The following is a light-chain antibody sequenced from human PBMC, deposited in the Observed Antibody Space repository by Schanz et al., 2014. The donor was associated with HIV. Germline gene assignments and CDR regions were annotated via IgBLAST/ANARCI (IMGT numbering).Light chain of an antibody. CDR3: TTWDDSLNGWV. V-gene: IGLV1-44*01. J-gene: IGLJ3*02. CDR2: AGN. CDR1: SSTFRSNA. Sequence: QSALTQPPSASGTPGQRVTISCSGSSSTFRSNAVNWYQHLPGTAPKLLIYAGNQRASGVPDRFSGSESGTSASLAISGLQSEDEADYYCTTWDDSLNGWVFGGGTKLTVL.